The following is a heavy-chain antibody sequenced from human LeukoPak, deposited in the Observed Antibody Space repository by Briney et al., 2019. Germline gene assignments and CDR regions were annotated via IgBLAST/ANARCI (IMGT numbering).Heavy chain of an antibody. Sequence: KPSETLSLTCTVSGGSISSYYWSWIRQPAGKGLEWIGRIYTSGSTNYNPSLKSRVTMSVDTSKNQFSLKLSSVTAADTAVYYCARDDCSSTSRTFDYWGQGTLVTVSS. CDR1: GGSISSYY. CDR2: IYTSGST. J-gene: IGHJ4*02. D-gene: IGHD2-2*01. V-gene: IGHV4-4*07. CDR3: ARDDCSSTSRTFDY.